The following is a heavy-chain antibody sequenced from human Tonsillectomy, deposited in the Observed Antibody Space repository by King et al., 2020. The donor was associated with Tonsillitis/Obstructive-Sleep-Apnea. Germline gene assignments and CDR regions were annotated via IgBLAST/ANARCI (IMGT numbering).Heavy chain of an antibody. CDR3: AREPGAGGPSDYYYGMDV. CDR1: GFTFSSYA. V-gene: IGHV3-23*04. D-gene: IGHD1-26*01. Sequence: VQLVESGGGLVQPGGSLRLSCAASGFTFSSYAMSWVRQAPGKGLEWVSAISGSGGSTYYADSVKGRFTISRDNSKNTLYLQMNSLRAEDTAIYYCAREPGAGGPSDYYYGMDVWGQGTTVTVSS. J-gene: IGHJ6*02. CDR2: ISGSGGST.